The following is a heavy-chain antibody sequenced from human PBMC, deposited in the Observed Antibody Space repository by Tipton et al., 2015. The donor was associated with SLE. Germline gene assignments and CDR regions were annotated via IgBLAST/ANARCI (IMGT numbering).Heavy chain of an antibody. CDR1: GYSFTSYW. CDR3: ARHAAYCGGDCPPGGWFDP. CDR2: IYPGDSDA. Sequence: QLVQSGAEVKKPGESLKISCKGSGYSFTSYWIGWVRQMPGKGLEWMGIIYPGDSDARYSPSFQGQVTISADKSISTAYLQWSSLKASDTAMYYCARHAAYCGGDCPPGGWFDPWGQGTLVTVSS. J-gene: IGHJ5*02. V-gene: IGHV5-51*01. D-gene: IGHD2-21*01.